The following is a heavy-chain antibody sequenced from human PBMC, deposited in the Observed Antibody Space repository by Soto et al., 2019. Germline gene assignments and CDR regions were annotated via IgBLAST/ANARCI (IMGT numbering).Heavy chain of an antibody. Sequence: LSLTCAASGFTFSSYGMHWVRQAPGKGLEWVAVISYDGSNKYYADSVKGRFTISRDNSKNTLYLQMNSLRAEDTAVYYCAKVTLDYLYYGMDVWGQGTTVTVSS. J-gene: IGHJ6*02. V-gene: IGHV3-30*18. CDR3: AKVTLDYLYYGMDV. D-gene: IGHD1-20*01. CDR1: GFTFSSYG. CDR2: ISYDGSNK.